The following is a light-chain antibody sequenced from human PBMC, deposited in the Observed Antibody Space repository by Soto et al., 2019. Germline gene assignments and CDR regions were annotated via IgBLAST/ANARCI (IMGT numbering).Light chain of an antibody. CDR2: GAS. CDR1: QSINSE. Sequence: EIVMTQSPATLYLSPGERAALSCRASQSINSELAWYQQKPGQPPRLLIYGASTRATGVPARFTGSESGSEVTLTISGLQSEDFAVYYSQQGHNWPLTFGQGTRLEI. J-gene: IGKJ2*01. CDR3: QQGHNWPLT. V-gene: IGKV3-15*01.